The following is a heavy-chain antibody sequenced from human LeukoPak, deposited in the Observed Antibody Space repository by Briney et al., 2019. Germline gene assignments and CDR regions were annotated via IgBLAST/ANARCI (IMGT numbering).Heavy chain of an antibody. CDR1: GFTFSSYW. D-gene: IGHD6-13*01. J-gene: IGHJ4*02. CDR2: INTDGSST. Sequence: PGGSLRLSCAASGFTFSSYWMHWVRQAPGKGLVWVSRINTDGSSTSYVDSVKGRFTISRDNAKNTLYLQMNSLRAEDTAVYYCARGSYSSSWQPLETYYFDYWGQGTLVTVSS. CDR3: ARGSYSSSWQPLETYYFDY. V-gene: IGHV3-74*01.